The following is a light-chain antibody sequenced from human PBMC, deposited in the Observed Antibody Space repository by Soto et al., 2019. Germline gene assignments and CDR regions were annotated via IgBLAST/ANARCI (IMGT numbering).Light chain of an antibody. CDR3: LQDYIYPWT. Sequence: AIQMTQSPSSLSASVGDRVTITCRASQDIRNDLVWFQQKPGKAPKLLINTASTLQSGVSSRFSGSGSGTDFTLTISSRQPEDFATYYCLQDYIYPWTFGQGTKVDIK. J-gene: IGKJ1*01. V-gene: IGKV1-6*01. CDR1: QDIRND. CDR2: TAS.